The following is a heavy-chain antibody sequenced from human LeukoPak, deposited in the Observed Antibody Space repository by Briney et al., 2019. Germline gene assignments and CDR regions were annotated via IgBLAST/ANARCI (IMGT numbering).Heavy chain of an antibody. J-gene: IGHJ4*02. CDR1: GFNFGEYA. D-gene: IGHD1-26*01. CDR2: ITTKASGGTP. V-gene: IGHV3-49*04. CDR3: TREVERGGSYWGGDY. Sequence: PGGSLRLSCAGSGFNFGEYAVNWVRQAPGKELEWVGLITTKASGGTPEYAASVRGRFSISRDDSKNIAYLQLNNLKSEDTAMYFCTREVERGGSYWGGDYWGQGTLVTVSS.